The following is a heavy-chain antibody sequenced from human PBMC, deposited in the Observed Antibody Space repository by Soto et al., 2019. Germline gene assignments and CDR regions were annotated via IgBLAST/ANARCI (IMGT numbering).Heavy chain of an antibody. CDR2: ISAYNGNT. V-gene: IGHV1-18*01. D-gene: IGHD2-15*01. CDR3: ARAKSGWLLYYYYGMDV. CDR1: GYTFTSYG. Sequence: ASVKVSCKASGYTFTSYGISWVRQAPGQGLEWMGWISAYNGNTNYAQKLQGRVTMTTETSTSTAYMELRSLRSDDTAVYYCARAKSGWLLYYYYGMDVWGQGTTVTVSS. J-gene: IGHJ6*02.